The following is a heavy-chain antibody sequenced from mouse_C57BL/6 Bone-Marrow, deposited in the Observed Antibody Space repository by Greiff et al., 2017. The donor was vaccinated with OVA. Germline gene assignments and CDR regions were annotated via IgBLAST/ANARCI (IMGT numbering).Heavy chain of an antibody. V-gene: IGHV5-15*04. J-gene: IGHJ1*03. Sequence: EVMLVESGGGLVQPGGSLKLSCAASGFTFSDYGMAWVRQAPRKGPEWVAFISNLAYSIYYADTVTGRFTISRENAKNTLYLEMSSLRSEDTAMYYCARVYYYGSSFWYFDVWGTGTTVTVSS. CDR2: ISNLAYSI. CDR1: GFTFSDYG. CDR3: ARVYYYGSSFWYFDV. D-gene: IGHD1-1*01.